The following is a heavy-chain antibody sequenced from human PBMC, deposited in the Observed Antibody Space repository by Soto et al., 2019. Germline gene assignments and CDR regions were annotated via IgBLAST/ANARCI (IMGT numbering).Heavy chain of an antibody. J-gene: IGHJ4*02. D-gene: IGHD1-1*01. CDR1: GFSFTGDW. CDR3: ARDHHWNNPDY. V-gene: IGHV3-74*01. Sequence: EVQLLQSGGGLVQPWGSLRLSCADSGFSFTGDWMNWVQQLRGKGLVWVSRINQDGTTTSYADSLNGRFTISRDNAKHTLYLQMNSLRAEDTAVYYCARDHHWNNPDYRGQGTLVTVSS. CDR2: INQDGTTT.